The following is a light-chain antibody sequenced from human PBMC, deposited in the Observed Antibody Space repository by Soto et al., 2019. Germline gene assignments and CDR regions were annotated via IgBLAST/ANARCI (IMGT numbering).Light chain of an antibody. CDR1: GGHSSDA. V-gene: IGLV4-69*01. CDR3: QTWGTGIRA. CDR2: IYTDGSH. J-gene: IGLJ2*01. Sequence: QSVLTQSPSASASLGASVKLTCTLSGGHSSDAIAWLQQQPEKGPRYLMRIYTDGSHRKGDGIPDRFSGSISGAERYLTISSLQSEDEADYYCQTWGTGIRAFGGGTKLTVL.